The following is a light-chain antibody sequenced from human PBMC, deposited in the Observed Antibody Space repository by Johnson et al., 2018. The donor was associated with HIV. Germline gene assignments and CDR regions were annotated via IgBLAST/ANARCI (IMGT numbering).Light chain of an antibody. V-gene: IGLV1-51*01. CDR3: GTWDSSLSAGV. CDR1: SSNIGNNY. Sequence: QSVLTQPPSVSAAPGQKVTISCSGSSSNIGNNYVSWYQQLPGTAPKLLIYDNNQRPSGIPDRFSGSKSGTSATLGITGLQTGDEADYYCGTWDSSLSAGVFGAGTNVTVL. J-gene: IGLJ1*01. CDR2: DNN.